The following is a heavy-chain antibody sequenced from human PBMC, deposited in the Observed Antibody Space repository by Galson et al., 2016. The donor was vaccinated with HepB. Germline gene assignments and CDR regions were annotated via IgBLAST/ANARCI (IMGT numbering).Heavy chain of an antibody. D-gene: IGHD4-11*01. J-gene: IGHJ4*02. Sequence: SLRLSCAASGFSVNHNYMTWVRQAPGKGLEWVSSISTSSSYMYYADSVKGRFTISRDNAKNSLYLQMNSLRAEDTAVYYCARDRGDYNNYVNYFDSWGQGTLVTVSS. CDR2: ISTSSSYM. CDR1: GFSVNHNY. CDR3: ARDRGDYNNYVNYFDS. V-gene: IGHV3-21*01.